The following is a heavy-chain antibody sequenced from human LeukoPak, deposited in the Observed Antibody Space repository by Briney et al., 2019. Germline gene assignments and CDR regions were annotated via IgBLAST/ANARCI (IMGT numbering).Heavy chain of an antibody. D-gene: IGHD6-19*01. CDR2: ISSNGGST. Sequence: GGSLRLSCSASGFTFSSYAMHWVRQAPGKGLEYVSAISSNGGSTYYADSVKGRFTISRDNSKNTLYLQMSSLRAEDTAVYYCVKDLYCSGWWDAFDIWGQGTMVTVSS. J-gene: IGHJ3*02. V-gene: IGHV3-64D*06. CDR3: VKDLYCSGWWDAFDI. CDR1: GFTFSSYA.